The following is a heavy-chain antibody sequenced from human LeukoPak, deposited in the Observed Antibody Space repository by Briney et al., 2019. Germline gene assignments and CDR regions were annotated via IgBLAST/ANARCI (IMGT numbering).Heavy chain of an antibody. D-gene: IGHD3-16*02. CDR1: GGSFSGYY. J-gene: IGHJ5*02. CDR2: INHSGST. V-gene: IGHV4-34*01. CDR3: ARAYSYDYVWGSYRSVWFDP. Sequence: ASETLSLTCAVYGGSFSGYYWSWIRQPPGKGLEWIGEINHSGSTNYNPSLKSRVTISVDTSKNQFSLKLSSVTAADTAVYYCARAYSYDYVWGSYRSVWFDPWGQGTLVTVSS.